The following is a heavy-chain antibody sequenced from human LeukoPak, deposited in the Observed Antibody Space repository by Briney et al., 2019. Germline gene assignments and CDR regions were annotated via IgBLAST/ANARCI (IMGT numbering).Heavy chain of an antibody. J-gene: IGHJ4*02. CDR3: ARGEDYGDYFDY. CDR2: IYSGGST. CDR1: GFTVSSNY. V-gene: IGHV3-53*01. Sequence: GGSLRLSCAASGFTVSSNYMSWVRQAPGKGLEWVSVIYSGGSTYYADSVKGRFAISRDNSKNTLYLQMNSLRAEDTAVYYCARGEDYGDYFDYWGQGTLVTVSS. D-gene: IGHD4-17*01.